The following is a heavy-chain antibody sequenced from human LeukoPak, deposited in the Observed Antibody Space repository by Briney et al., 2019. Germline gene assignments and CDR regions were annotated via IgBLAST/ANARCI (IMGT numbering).Heavy chain of an antibody. CDR2: IYPGVSDT. CDR1: GSRFTSYW. CDR3: ARLVGSGWYRGGDDWLDP. V-gene: IGHV5-51*01. Sequence: GESLKISCKGPGSRFTSYWIGGVRQLPAKGREWMGVIYPGVSDTRYSPSFQGQVTISADKSISTAYLQWSSLKASATAMYYCARLVGSGWYRGGDDWLDPWGQGTLVTVSS. J-gene: IGHJ5*02. D-gene: IGHD6-19*01.